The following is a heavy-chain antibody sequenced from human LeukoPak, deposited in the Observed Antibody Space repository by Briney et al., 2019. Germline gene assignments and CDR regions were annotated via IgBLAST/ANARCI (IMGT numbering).Heavy chain of an antibody. CDR3: AKKGYYDSSGYSPRAFDI. Sequence: GGSLRLSCAASGFTFSSYSMNWVRQAPGKGLEWVSYISSSSSTIYYADSVRGRFTISRDNSKNTLYLQMNSLRAEDTAVYYCAKKGYYDSSGYSPRAFDIWGQGTMVTVSS. D-gene: IGHD3-22*01. V-gene: IGHV3-48*01. CDR2: ISSSSSTI. J-gene: IGHJ3*02. CDR1: GFTFSSYS.